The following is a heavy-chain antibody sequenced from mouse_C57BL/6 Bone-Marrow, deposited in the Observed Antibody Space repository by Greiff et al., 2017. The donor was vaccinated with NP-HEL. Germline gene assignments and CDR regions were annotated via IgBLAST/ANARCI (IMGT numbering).Heavy chain of an antibody. CDR2: IYPGGGYT. CDR1: GYTFTNYW. D-gene: IGHD2-5*01. J-gene: IGHJ3*01. V-gene: IGHV1-63*01. CDR3: ARSGYYSNSWFAY. Sequence: QVQLQQSGAELVRPGTSVKMSCKASGYTFTNYWIGWAKQRPGHGLEWIGDIYPGGGYTNYNEKFKGKATLTADKSSSTAYMQFSSLTSEDSAIYYCARSGYYSNSWFAYWGQGTLVTVSA.